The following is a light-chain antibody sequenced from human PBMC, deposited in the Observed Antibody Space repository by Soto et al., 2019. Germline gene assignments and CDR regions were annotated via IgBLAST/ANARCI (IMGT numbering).Light chain of an antibody. CDR1: QSVSSY. Sequence: EIERTQSPGTLSLSPGERAPLSCGASQSVSSYLAWYQQKPGQAPRLLIYDASNRATGIPARFSGSGSGTDLALTISSLEPEDFAVYYCQQRSDWPLTFGGGTKVDI. J-gene: IGKJ4*01. CDR3: QQRSDWPLT. CDR2: DAS. V-gene: IGKV3-11*01.